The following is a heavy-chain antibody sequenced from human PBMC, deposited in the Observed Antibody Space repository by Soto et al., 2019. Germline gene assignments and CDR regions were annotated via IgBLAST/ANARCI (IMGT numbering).Heavy chain of an antibody. CDR3: ARLVVVAPVANV. CDR1: GGSINYNSYH. CDR2: IFYTGTT. J-gene: IGHJ4*02. Sequence: SETLSLTCSVSGGSINYNSYHWGWIRQPPGQGLEWIGSIFYTGTTFYSPSLESRVTMSVDTSKNSLSLHLTSVTAADTAVYFCARLVVVAPVANVWGQGTLVTVSS. V-gene: IGHV4-39*02. D-gene: IGHD2-2*01.